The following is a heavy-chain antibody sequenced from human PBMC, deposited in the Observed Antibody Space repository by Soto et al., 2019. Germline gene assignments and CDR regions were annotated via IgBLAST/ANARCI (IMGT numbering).Heavy chain of an antibody. CDR1: GFTFSSYA. CDR3: AREGDYVWGSYRYEYYFDY. Sequence: QVQLVESGGGVVQPGRSLRLSCAASGFTFSSYAMHWVGQAPGKGLEWVAVISYDGSNKYYADSVKGRFTISRDNSKNTLYLQMNSLRAEDTAVYYCAREGDYVWGSYRYEYYFDYWGQGTLVTVSS. J-gene: IGHJ4*02. D-gene: IGHD3-16*02. V-gene: IGHV3-30-3*01. CDR2: ISYDGSNK.